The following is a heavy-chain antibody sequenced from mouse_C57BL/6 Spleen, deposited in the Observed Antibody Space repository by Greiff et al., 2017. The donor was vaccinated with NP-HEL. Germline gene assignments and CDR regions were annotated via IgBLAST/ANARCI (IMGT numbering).Heavy chain of an antibody. J-gene: IGHJ4*01. CDR2: ILPGSGST. CDR3: GREGRGYAMDY. Sequence: QVQLQQSGAELMKPGASVKLSCKATGYTFTGYWIEWVKQRPGHGLEWIGEILPGSGSTNYNEKFKGKATFTVDRSSSTVYMVLNSLTSEDPAVYYCGREGRGYAMDYWGQGTSVTVSS. CDR1: GYTFTGYW. V-gene: IGHV1-9*01.